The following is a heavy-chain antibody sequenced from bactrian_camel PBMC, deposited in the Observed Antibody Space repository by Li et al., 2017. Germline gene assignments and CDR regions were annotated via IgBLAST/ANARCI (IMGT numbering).Heavy chain of an antibody. Sequence: RLSCAASGFTFSNYWMYWVRQAPGKGLEWVSDISSGGGTTNYGDSVKGRFTISRDNAKNTLYLQLNSLKTEDTAMYYCANLLGGQSFGVYWGQGTQVTVS. CDR1: GFTFSNYW. CDR2: ISSGGGTT. D-gene: IGHD2*01. J-gene: IGHJ4*01. CDR3: ANLLGGQSFGVY. V-gene: IGHV3S1*01.